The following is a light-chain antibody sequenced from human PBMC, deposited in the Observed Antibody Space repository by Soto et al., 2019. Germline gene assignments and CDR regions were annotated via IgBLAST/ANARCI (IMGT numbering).Light chain of an antibody. CDR1: QSVGSN. V-gene: IGKV3-15*01. Sequence: EIVMTHSPATLSVSPGERVTLSCRASQSVGSNLAWYQKKPGQAHRLLIYSAATRATGIPARFSGSGSGTEFTITISSLHSDDFGVYYCQQYTKKWTFGQGTKVEIK. J-gene: IGKJ1*01. CDR3: QQYTKKWT. CDR2: SAA.